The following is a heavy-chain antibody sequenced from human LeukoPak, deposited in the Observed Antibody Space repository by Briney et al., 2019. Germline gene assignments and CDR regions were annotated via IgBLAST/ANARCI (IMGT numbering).Heavy chain of an antibody. CDR1: GFTFDDYA. D-gene: IGHD3-22*01. CDR3: AKDVTMIVGHFDY. CDR2: ISWNSGSI. V-gene: IGHV3-9*01. J-gene: IGHJ4*02. Sequence: GRSLRLSCAASGFTFDDYAMHWVRQAPGKGLEWVSGISWNSGSIGYADSVKGRFTISRDNAKNSLYLQMNSLRAEDTALYYCAKDVTMIVGHFDYWGQGTLVTVSS.